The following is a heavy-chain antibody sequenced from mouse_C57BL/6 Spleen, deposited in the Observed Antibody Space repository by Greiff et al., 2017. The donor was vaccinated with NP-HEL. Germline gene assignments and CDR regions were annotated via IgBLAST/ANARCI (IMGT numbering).Heavy chain of an antibody. CDR3: ARYYSYYFDY. CDR1: GFTFSDYG. Sequence: EVMLVESGGGLVKPGGSLKLSCAASGFTFSDYGMHWVRQAPEKGLEWVGYISSGSSTIYYADTVKGRFTISRDNAKNTLFLQMTSLRSEDTAMYYCARYYSYYFDYWGQGTTLTVSS. V-gene: IGHV5-17*01. D-gene: IGHD1-1*01. CDR2: ISSGSSTI. J-gene: IGHJ2*01.